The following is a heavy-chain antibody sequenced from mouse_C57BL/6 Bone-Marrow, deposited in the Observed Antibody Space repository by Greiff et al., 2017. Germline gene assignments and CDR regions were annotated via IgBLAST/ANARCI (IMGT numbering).Heavy chain of an antibody. V-gene: IGHV1-64*01. D-gene: IGHD1-1*01. J-gene: IGHJ3*01. CDR3: ERAYVSSFLWFAY. Sequence: VQLQQPGAELVKPGASVKLSCKASGYTFTSYWMHWVKQRPGQGLEWIGMIHPNSGSTNYNEKFKSKATLTVDKSSSTAYMQLSSLTSEDSAVYYCERAYVSSFLWFAYWGQGTLVTVSA. CDR2: IHPNSGST. CDR1: GYTFTSYW.